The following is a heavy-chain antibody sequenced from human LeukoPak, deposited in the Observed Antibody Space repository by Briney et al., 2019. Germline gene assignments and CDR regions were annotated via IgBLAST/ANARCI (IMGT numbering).Heavy chain of an antibody. V-gene: IGHV3-23*01. CDR3: ARGRMVRGVYY. CDR2: ISGSGGST. J-gene: IGHJ4*02. CDR1: GFTFSSYA. D-gene: IGHD3-10*01. Sequence: GGSLRLSCAASGFTFSSYAMSWVRQAPGKGLEWVSAISGSGGSTYYADSVKGRFTISRDNSKNTLYLQMNSLRAEDTAVYYCARGRMVRGVYYWGQGTLVTVSS.